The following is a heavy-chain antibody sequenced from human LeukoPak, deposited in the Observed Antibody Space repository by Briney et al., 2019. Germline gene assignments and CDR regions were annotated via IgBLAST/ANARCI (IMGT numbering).Heavy chain of an antibody. CDR2: IYYNGST. CDR1: GGSISSGGYC. CDR3: ARGFYGSGSYSSPGFHAFDL. J-gene: IGHJ3*01. D-gene: IGHD3-10*01. V-gene: IGHV4-31*03. Sequence: SETLSLTCTVSGGSISSGGYCWSWIRQHPGKGLEWIGYIYYNGSTYYNPSLKSRVTISVDTSKNQFSLKLSSVTAADTAVYYCARGFYGSGSYSSPGFHAFDLWGQGTMVTVSS.